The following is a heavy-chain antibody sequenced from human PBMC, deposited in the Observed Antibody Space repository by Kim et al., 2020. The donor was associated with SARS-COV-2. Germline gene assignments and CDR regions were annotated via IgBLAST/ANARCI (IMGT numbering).Heavy chain of an antibody. J-gene: IGHJ6*02. CDR2: IYYSGST. Sequence: SETLSLTCTVSGGSISSSSYYWGWIRQPPRKGLEWIGSIYYSGSTYYNPSLKSRVTISVDTSKNQFSLKLSSVTAADTAVYYCASIGSHYYYYGMDVWGQGTPVTVSS. CDR3: ASIGSHYYYYGMDV. D-gene: IGHD1-26*01. V-gene: IGHV4-39*01. CDR1: GGSISSSSYY.